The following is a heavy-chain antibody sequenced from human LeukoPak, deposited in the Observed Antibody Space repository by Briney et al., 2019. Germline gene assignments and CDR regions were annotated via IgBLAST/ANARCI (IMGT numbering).Heavy chain of an antibody. J-gene: IGHJ4*02. D-gene: IGHD5-12*01. Sequence: GESLKISCKGSGYSFTSYWISWVRQMPGKGREGMGRIDPSDSYTNYSPSFQGHVTISADKSISTAYLQWSSLTASDTAMYYCARLLGGYSGYGGDYSGQGTPVTVSS. CDR3: ARLLGGYSGYGGDY. CDR2: IDPSDSYT. V-gene: IGHV5-10-1*01. CDR1: GYSFTSYW.